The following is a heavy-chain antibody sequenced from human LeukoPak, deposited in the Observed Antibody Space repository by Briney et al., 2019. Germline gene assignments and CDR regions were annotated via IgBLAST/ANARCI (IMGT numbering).Heavy chain of an antibody. D-gene: IGHD2-15*01. CDR2: ITADGGDT. Sequence: GGSLRLSCAASGFTFSSYAMSWVRQTPEKGLEWVSAITADGGDTFHADSVKGRFTISRDNSRSTLFLQMDSLRADDTALYHCVKGSKTSSPYYFDYWGQGALVTVSS. V-gene: IGHV3-23*01. J-gene: IGHJ4*02. CDR3: VKGSKTSSPYYFDY. CDR1: GFTFSSYA.